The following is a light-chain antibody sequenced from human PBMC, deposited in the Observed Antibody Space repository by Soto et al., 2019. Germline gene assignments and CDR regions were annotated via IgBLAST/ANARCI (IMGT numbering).Light chain of an antibody. CDR2: DVS. CDR1: SSDVGGYNY. V-gene: IGLV2-14*01. Sequence: QSALTQPAFLTGSPGQSIPISCTGTSSDVGGYNYVSWYQQRPGKAPKFMIYDVSNRPSGVSNRFSGSKSGNTASLTISGLQAEDEADYYCCSYTTSNTRQIVFGTGTKVTVL. CDR3: CSYTTSNTRQIV. J-gene: IGLJ1*01.